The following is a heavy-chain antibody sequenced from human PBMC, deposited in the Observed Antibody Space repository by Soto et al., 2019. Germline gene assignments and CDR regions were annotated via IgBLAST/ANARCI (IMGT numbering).Heavy chain of an antibody. CDR1: GGTFSSYT. D-gene: IGHD2-2*01. Sequence: SVKVSCKASGGTFSSYTISWVRQAPGQGLEWMGRIIPILGIANYAQKFQGRVTITADKSTSTAYMELSSLRSEDTAVYYCAREEVDVVVPAAMSPWFDPWGQGTLVTSPQ. V-gene: IGHV1-69*04. CDR3: AREEVDVVVPAAMSPWFDP. J-gene: IGHJ5*02. CDR2: IIPILGIA.